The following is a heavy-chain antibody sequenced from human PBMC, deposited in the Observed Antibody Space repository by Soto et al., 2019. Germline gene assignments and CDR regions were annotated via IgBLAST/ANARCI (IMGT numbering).Heavy chain of an antibody. J-gene: IGHJ3*02. V-gene: IGHV3-74*01. CDR3: TPTTITSDAFDI. D-gene: IGHD4-4*01. Sequence: EVQLVESGGGLVQPGGSLRLSCAASGFSFSNYWMHWVRQAPGKGLVWVSRIKSDGSYTTYADSVKGRFTISRDNAKSTLYLQMNSLRAEDTAVYYCTPTTITSDAFDIWGQGTVVTVSS. CDR2: IKSDGSYT. CDR1: GFSFSNYW.